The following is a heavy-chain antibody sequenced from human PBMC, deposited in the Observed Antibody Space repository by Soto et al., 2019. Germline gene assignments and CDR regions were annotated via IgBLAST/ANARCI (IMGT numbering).Heavy chain of an antibody. J-gene: IGHJ3*02. V-gene: IGHV3-7*01. D-gene: IGHD3-3*01. CDR1: GFTFSSYW. Sequence: GGSLRLSCAASGFTFSSYWMSWVRQAPGEGLEWVANIKQDGSEKYYVDSVKGRFTISRDNAKNSLYLQMNSLRAEDTAVYYCARDAGNYDFWSGYPHDAIDIWGQGTMVTVSS. CDR3: ARDAGNYDFWSGYPHDAIDI. CDR2: IKQDGSEK.